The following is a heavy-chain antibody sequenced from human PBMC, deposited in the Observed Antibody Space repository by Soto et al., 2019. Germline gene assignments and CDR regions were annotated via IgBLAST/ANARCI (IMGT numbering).Heavy chain of an antibody. D-gene: IGHD3-22*01. CDR1: GGTFSSYA. V-gene: IGHV1-69*01. CDR2: IIPIFGTA. Sequence: QVQLVQSGAEVKKPGSSVKVSCKASGGTFSSYAISWVRQAPGQGLEWMGGIIPIFGTAHYAQKFQGRVTITADESTSTAYMELSSLRSEDTAVYYCARESSYDSSGYYLYYFDYWGQGTLVTVSS. J-gene: IGHJ4*02. CDR3: ARESSYDSSGYYLYYFDY.